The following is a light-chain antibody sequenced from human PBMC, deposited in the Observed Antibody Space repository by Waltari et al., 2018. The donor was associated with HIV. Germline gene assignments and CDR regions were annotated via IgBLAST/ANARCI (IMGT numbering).Light chain of an antibody. V-gene: IGKV4-1*01. CDR1: QNVFYSSNNKNY. J-gene: IGKJ4*01. Sequence: DIVMTQSPDSLAVSLGESATIKCKSSQNVFYSSNNKNYLSWYQHKPGQPPKLIIYWASSRQSGVPDRFSGSGSGTDFTLTISSLQAEDVAVYFCQQTYTIPPTFGGGTKVEIK. CDR3: QQTYTIPPT. CDR2: WAS.